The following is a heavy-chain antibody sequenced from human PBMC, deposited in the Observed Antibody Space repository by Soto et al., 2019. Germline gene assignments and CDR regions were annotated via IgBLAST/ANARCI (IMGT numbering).Heavy chain of an antibody. Sequence: QVQLVQSGAEVKKPGSSVKVSCKASGGTFSSYAISWVRQAPGEGLEWMGGNIPIFGTANYAQKLQGRVTITADNLQSKSYMERSSLRAEDTAGYYGAIAPYSSSWQLRHGFGPWGQGTLVTGSS. CDR2: NIPIFGTA. CDR3: AIAPYSSSWQLRHGFGP. D-gene: IGHD6-13*01. J-gene: IGHJ5*02. CDR1: GGTFSSYA. V-gene: IGHV1-69*06.